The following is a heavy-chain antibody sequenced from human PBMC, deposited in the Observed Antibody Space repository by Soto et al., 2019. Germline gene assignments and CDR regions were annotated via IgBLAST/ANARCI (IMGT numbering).Heavy chain of an antibody. D-gene: IGHD6-13*01. Sequence: SGGSLRLSCAASGFTFSSYGMHWVRQAPGKGLEWVAVISYDGSNKYYADSVKGRFTISRDNSKNTLYLQMNSLRAEDTAVYYCAKDRKHSSSWEPFDYWGQGALVTVSS. CDR2: ISYDGSNK. J-gene: IGHJ4*02. CDR3: AKDRKHSSSWEPFDY. V-gene: IGHV3-30*18. CDR1: GFTFSSYG.